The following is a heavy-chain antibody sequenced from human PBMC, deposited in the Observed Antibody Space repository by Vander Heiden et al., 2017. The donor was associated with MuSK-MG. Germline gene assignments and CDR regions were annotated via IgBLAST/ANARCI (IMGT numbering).Heavy chain of an antibody. CDR2: IYYSGRT. J-gene: IGHJ4*02. V-gene: IGHV4-39*07. CDR1: GGSISSSSYY. CDR3: ARAGDTAMEYLDY. Sequence: QLQLQESGPGLVKPSETLSLTCTVSGGSISSSSYYWGWIRQPPGKGLEWIGSIYYSGRTYYNPALKSRVTISVDTSKNQFSLKMRSVTAADTAVYYFARAGDTAMEYLDYWGQGTMVTVYS. D-gene: IGHD5-18*01.